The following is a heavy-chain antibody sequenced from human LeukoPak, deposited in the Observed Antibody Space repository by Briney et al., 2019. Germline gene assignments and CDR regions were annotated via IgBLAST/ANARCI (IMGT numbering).Heavy chain of an antibody. D-gene: IGHD3-10*01. J-gene: IGHJ5*02. CDR1: GYTFTSNY. CDR3: ARLVWFGENNWFDP. V-gene: IGHV1-3*01. CDR2: INAGNGNT. Sequence: ASVKVSCKASGYTFTSNYVHWVRQAPGQRLEWMGWINAGNGNTKYSQKFQGRVTITRDTSASTAYMELSSLRSEDTAVYYCARLVWFGENNWFDPWGQGTLVTVSS.